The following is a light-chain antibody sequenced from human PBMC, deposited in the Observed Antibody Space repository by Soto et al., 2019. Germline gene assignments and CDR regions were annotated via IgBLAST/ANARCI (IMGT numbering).Light chain of an antibody. Sequence: HPAPWSRSPGVTNTISCTGTSGDVGGYHYVHWYPQLPAKAPKLLISAGSKRPSGDSNGFSGSKPGNTASLTITGLQAEDEADYCCSSSPAGGTNFGSGTKVTVL. CDR3: SSSPAGGTN. CDR2: AGS. CDR1: SGDVGGYHY. V-gene: IGLV2-14*01. J-gene: IGLJ1*01.